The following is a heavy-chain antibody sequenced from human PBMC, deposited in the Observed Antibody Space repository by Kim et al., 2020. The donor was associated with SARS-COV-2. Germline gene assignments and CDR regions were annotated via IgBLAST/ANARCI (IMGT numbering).Heavy chain of an antibody. V-gene: IGHV3-7*04. CDR3: ARVIFGGLLPLDY. J-gene: IGHJ4*02. Sequence: YVDSVKGRFTISRDNAKNSLYLKMNSLRAEDTAVYYCARVIFGGLLPLDYWGQGTLVTVSS. D-gene: IGHD3-10*02.